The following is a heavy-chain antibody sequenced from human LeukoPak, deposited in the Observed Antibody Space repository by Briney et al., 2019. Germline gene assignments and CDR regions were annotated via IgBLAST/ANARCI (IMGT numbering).Heavy chain of an antibody. Sequence: GGSLRLSCAASGFTFSSYAMSWVRQAPGKGLEWVSAISGSGGSTYYADSVKGRFTISRDNSKNTLHLQMNSLRAEDTAVYYCAKGISIYSYFDNWGQGTLVTVSS. V-gene: IGHV3-23*01. CDR2: ISGSGGST. D-gene: IGHD3-16*02. CDR1: GFTFSSYA. J-gene: IGHJ4*02. CDR3: AKGISIYSYFDN.